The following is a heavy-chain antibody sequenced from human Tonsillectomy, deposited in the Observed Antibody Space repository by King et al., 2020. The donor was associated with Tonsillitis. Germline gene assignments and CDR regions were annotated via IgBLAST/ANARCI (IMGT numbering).Heavy chain of an antibody. CDR2: IVVGSGNT. CDR3: AGGGYYYGSGSSSSDY. V-gene: IGHV1-58*01. J-gene: IGHJ4*02. Sequence: QLVQSGPEVKKPGTSVKVSCKASGFTFTSSAVQWVRQARGQRLEWIGWIVVGSGNTNYAQKFQERVTITRDMSTSTAYMELSGLRSEDTAVYYCAGGGYYYGSGSSSSDYWGQGTLVTVSS. CDR1: GFTFTSSA. D-gene: IGHD3-10*01.